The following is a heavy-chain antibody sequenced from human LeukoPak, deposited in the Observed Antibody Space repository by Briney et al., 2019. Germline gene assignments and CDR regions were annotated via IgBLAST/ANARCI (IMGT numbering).Heavy chain of an antibody. CDR3: ARSRSRHGTFDY. J-gene: IGHJ4*02. V-gene: IGHV4-59*08. CDR2: IYYSGST. D-gene: IGHD3-10*01. CDR1: GGSISSYY. Sequence: PSETLSLTCTVSGGSISSYYWSWIRQPPGKGLEWIGYIYYSGSTNYNPSLKSRVTISVDTPKNQFSLKLSSVTAADTAVYYCARSRSRHGTFDYWGQGTLVTVSS.